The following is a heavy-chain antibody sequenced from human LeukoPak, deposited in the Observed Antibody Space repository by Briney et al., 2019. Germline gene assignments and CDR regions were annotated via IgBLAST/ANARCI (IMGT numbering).Heavy chain of an antibody. CDR1: GGSFSGYY. Sequence: SETLSLTCAVYGGSFSGYYWSWIRQPPGKGLEWIGEINHSGSTNYNPSLKSRVTISVDTSKNQFSLKLSSVTAADTAVYYRAKPICYTCRYFDYWGQGTLVTVSS. CDR2: INHSGST. CDR3: AKPICYTCRYFDY. J-gene: IGHJ4*02. D-gene: IGHD2-8*01. V-gene: IGHV4-34*01.